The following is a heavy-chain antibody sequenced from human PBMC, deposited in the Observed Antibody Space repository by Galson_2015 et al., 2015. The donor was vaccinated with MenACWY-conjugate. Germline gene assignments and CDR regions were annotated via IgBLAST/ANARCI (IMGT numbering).Heavy chain of an antibody. Sequence: SVKVSCKASGDTFSNYGVTWGRQAPGQGLEWMGRIYPVIGLANSAQKFKGRVSITADNTATTGFMELSSLRPGDTAIYYCAREGTYTSGFPNALDLWGQGTLVTVSS. CDR1: GDTFSNYG. CDR3: AREGTYTSGFPNALDL. D-gene: IGHD3-22*01. J-gene: IGHJ5*02. CDR2: IYPVIGLA. V-gene: IGHV1-69*04.